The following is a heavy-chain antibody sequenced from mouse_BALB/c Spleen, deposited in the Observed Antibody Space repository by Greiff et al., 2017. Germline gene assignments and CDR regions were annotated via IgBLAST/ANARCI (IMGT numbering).Heavy chain of an antibody. J-gene: IGHJ3*01. Sequence: QVHVKQSGAELVKPGASVKLSCKASGYTFTSYYMYWVKQRPGQGLEWIGEINPSNGGTNFNEKFKSKATLTVDKSSSTAYMQLSSLTSEDSAVYYCTRSYYGSSPQFAYWGQGTLVTVSA. CDR1: GYTFTSYY. CDR3: TRSYYGSSPQFAY. CDR2: INPSNGGT. V-gene: IGHV1S81*02. D-gene: IGHD1-1*01.